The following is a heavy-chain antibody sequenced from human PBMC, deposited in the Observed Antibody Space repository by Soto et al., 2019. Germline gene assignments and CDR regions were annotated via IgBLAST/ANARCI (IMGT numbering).Heavy chain of an antibody. D-gene: IGHD2-15*01. CDR3: AHRRLVVSQWYYGDCDY. CDR1: GFSLGTSGVG. J-gene: IGHJ4*02. Sequence: QITLKESGPTLVTPTQTLTLTCTFSGFSLGTSGVGVGWIRQPPGKALEWLVIIYWDDDKRYSTSLRSRLTITTETSRHQVVRTMTNVDPVDTATYCCAHRRLVVSQWYYGDCDYWGQGTLVTVSS. V-gene: IGHV2-5*02. CDR2: IYWDDDK.